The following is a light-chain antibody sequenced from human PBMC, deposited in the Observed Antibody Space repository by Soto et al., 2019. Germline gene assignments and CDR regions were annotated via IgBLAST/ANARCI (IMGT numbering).Light chain of an antibody. J-gene: IGLJ2*01. CDR1: SSDVGGCNY. Sequence: QSALTQPPSASGSPRQSVTMSCTGTSSDVGGCNYVSWYQQHPGKAPKLMIYEVTKRPSGVPDRFSGSKSGNTASLTVSGLQADDEADYYCSSYAGSKNFVIFGGGTKLTVL. CDR3: SSYAGSKNFVI. V-gene: IGLV2-8*01. CDR2: EVT.